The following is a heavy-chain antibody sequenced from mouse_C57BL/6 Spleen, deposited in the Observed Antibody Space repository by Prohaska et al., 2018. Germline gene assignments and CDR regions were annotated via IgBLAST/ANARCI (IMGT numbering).Heavy chain of an antibody. D-gene: IGHD1-1*01. Sequence: TFSDYGMHWVRQAPEKGLERVAYISSGSSTIYYADTVKGRFTISRDNAKNTLFLQMTSLRSEDTAMYYCARPYGSSYYYAMDYLGQGTSVTVSS. V-gene: IGHV5-17*01. CDR3: ARPYGSSYYYAMDY. CDR1: TFSDYG. CDR2: ISSGSSTI. J-gene: IGHJ4*01.